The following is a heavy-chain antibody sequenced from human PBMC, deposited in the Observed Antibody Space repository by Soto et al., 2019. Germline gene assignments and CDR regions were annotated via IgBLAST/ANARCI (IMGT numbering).Heavy chain of an antibody. D-gene: IGHD2-2*01. CDR1: RVTFSSSV. Sequence: GGSLGLGCVGSRVTFSSSVMHWVRKAPGKGLGCVAVISDTGSSHYYAASVEGRFTISRENSKNTLCLHMGRLRVEDTAVYYCAKDRGGDCPDNSCYFGADYRGQATPGTVYS. CDR2: ISDTGSSH. J-gene: IGHJ4*02. V-gene: IGHV3-30*18. CDR3: AKDRGGDCPDNSCYFGADY.